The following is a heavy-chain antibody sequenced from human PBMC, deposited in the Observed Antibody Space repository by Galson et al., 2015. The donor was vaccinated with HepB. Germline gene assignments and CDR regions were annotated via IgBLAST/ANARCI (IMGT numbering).Heavy chain of an antibody. J-gene: IGHJ4*02. D-gene: IGHD2-21*01. CDR2: ISGSGGST. V-gene: IGHV3-23*01. Sequence: SLRLSCAASGFTFSSYAMSWVRQAPGKGLEWVSGISGSGGSTYYADSVKGRFTISRDNSKNTLYLQMNSLRAEDTAVYYCAKYSWAATDTNFDYWGQGTLVTVSS. CDR1: GFTFSSYA. CDR3: AKYSWAATDTNFDY.